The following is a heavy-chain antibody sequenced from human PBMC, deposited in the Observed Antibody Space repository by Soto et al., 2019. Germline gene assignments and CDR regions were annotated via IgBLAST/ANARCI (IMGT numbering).Heavy chain of an antibody. D-gene: IGHD6-19*01. CDR3: AKAIYSSGWYRFDY. CDR2: NSWNSGSI. CDR1: GFTFDDYA. Sequence: GGSLRLSCAASGFTFDDYAMHWVRQAPGKGLEWVSGNSWNSGSIGYADSVKGRFTISRDNAKNSLYLQMNSLRAEDTALYYCAKAIYSSGWYRFDYWGQGTLVTVSS. J-gene: IGHJ4*02. V-gene: IGHV3-9*01.